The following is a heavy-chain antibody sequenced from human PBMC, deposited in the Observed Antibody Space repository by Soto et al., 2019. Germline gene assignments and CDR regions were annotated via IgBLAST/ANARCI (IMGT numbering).Heavy chain of an antibody. V-gene: IGHV1-69*13. CDR3: ARFEYYYDSSGYRRYYGMDV. D-gene: IGHD3-22*01. J-gene: IGHJ6*02. CDR1: GGTFSSYT. CDR2: IIPIFGTA. Sequence: SVNVSCKSSGGTFSSYTISWGRQAPGQGLECMGGIIPIFGTANYAQKFQGRVTITADESTSTAYMELSSLRSEDTAVYYCARFEYYYDSSGYRRYYGMDVWGQGTTVTVSS.